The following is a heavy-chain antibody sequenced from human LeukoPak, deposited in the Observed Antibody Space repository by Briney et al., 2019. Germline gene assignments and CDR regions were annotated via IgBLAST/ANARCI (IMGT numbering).Heavy chain of an antibody. CDR1: GDSVSGSPAV. J-gene: IGHJ4*02. Sequence: SQTLSLTCAISGDSVSGSPAVWNWIRQSPSRGLEWLGRAYYRSKWYIDYAVSVKGRITITPDTSKNQFSLQLNSVTPEDTAVYYCARGVLYFDYWGQGTLVTVSS. CDR2: AYYRSKWYI. V-gene: IGHV6-1*01. CDR3: ARGVLYFDY.